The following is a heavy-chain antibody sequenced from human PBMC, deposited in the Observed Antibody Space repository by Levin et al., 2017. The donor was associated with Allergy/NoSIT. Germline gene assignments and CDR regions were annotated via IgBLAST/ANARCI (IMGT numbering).Heavy chain of an antibody. CDR2: IYPGDSET. D-gene: IGHD6-13*01. CDR3: AKVISSSLRGFDI. CDR1: GYSFTTYW. V-gene: IGHV5-51*01. Sequence: GESLKISCEGSGYSFTTYWIGWVRQMPGKGLEWMGIIYPGDSETRYSPSFQGQVTISADKSISTAFLQWSSLKASDTAMYYCAKVISSSLRGFDIWGQGTMVTVSS. J-gene: IGHJ3*02.